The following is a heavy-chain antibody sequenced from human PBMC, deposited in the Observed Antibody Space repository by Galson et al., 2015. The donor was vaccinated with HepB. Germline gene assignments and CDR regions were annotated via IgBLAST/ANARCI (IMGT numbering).Heavy chain of an antibody. CDR1: GYTFTGYY. V-gene: IGHV1-2*06. Sequence: SVKVSCKASGYTFTGYYMHWVRQAPGQGLEWMGRINPNSGGTNYAQKFQGRVTMTRDTSISTAYMELSRLRSDDTAVYYCARARGGSGWYRGSYDYWGQGTLVTVSS. CDR3: ARARGGSGWYRGSYDY. D-gene: IGHD6-19*01. CDR2: INPNSGGT. J-gene: IGHJ4*02.